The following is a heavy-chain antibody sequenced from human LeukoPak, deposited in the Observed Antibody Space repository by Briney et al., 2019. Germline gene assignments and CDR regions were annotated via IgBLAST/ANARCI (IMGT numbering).Heavy chain of an antibody. CDR2: ISAYNGNT. CDR1: GYTFTSYG. J-gene: IGHJ5*02. Sequence: GASVKVSCKASGYTFTSYGISWVRQAPGQGLEWMGWISAYNGNTNYAQKLQGRVTMTTDTSTSTAYMELRSLRSDDTAVYFCARVDIAATGTVWFDPWGQGTLVTVSS. CDR3: ARVDIAATGTVWFDP. V-gene: IGHV1-18*01. D-gene: IGHD6-13*01.